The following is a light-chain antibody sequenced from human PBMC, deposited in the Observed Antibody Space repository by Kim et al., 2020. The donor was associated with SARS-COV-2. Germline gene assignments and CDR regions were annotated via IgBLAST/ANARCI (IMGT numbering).Light chain of an antibody. J-gene: IGLJ2*01. CDR3: QSYDYITHV. CDR1: SGSFAINF. V-gene: IGLV6-57*04. Sequence: NFMLTQPHSVSESPGRTVTISCARSSGSFAINFVQWYQQRPGSPPVTLIYENDQRPSGVPNRFSGSIDSSSNSASLTISGLKTEDEAYYYCQSYDYITHVFGGGTQLTVL. CDR2: END.